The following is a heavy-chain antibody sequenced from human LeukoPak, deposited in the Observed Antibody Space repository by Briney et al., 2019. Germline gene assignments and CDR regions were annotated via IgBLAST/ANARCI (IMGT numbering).Heavy chain of an antibody. CDR3: ARQAAAAGTHYYYYGMDV. CDR1: GYSFTSYW. D-gene: IGHD6-13*01. V-gene: IGHV5-51*01. CDR2: IYPGDSDT. J-gene: IGHJ6*04. Sequence: GESLKIPCKGSGYSFTSYWIGWVRQMPGKGLEWMGIIYPGDSDTRYSPSFQGQVTISADKSISTAYLQWSSLKASDTAMYYCARQAAAAGTHYYYYGMDVWGKGTTVTVSS.